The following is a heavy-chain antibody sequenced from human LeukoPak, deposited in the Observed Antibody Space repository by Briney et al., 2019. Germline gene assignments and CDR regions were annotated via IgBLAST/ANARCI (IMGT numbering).Heavy chain of an antibody. CDR2: FDPEDGET. V-gene: IGHV1-24*01. CDR1: GYTLTELS. J-gene: IGHJ4*02. D-gene: IGHD5-24*01. Sequence: GASVKVSCKVSGYTLTELSMHWVLQAPGKGLEWMGGFDPEDGETIYAQKFQGRVTMTEDTSTDTAYMELSSLRSEDTAVYYCATVGDGYNYFDYWGQGTLVTVSS. CDR3: ATVGDGYNYFDY.